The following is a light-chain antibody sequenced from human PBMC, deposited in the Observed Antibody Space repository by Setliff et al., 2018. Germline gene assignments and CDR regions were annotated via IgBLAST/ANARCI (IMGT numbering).Light chain of an antibody. CDR3: SSYTSRSTYI. Sequence: QSALTQPPSVSGSPGQSVTISCTGTSSDVGNYDRVSWYQQAPGTAPKLMIYEVSSRPSGVPDRFSGSKSGNTASLTISGLQADDEADYYCSSYTSRSTYIFGTGT. J-gene: IGLJ1*01. CDR1: SSDVGNYDR. V-gene: IGLV2-18*02. CDR2: EVS.